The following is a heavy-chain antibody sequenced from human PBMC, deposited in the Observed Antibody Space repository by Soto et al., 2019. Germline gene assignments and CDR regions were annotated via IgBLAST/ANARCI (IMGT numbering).Heavy chain of an antibody. CDR1: GFTFSSYA. J-gene: IGHJ6*02. Sequence: QVQLVESGGGVVQPGRSLRLSCAASGFTFSSYAMHWVRQAPGKGLEWVAVTSYDGSNKYYADSVKGRFTISRDNSKNTLYLQMNSLRAEDTAVYYCARDIALQHYYYYGMDVWGQGTTVTVSS. D-gene: IGHD6-13*01. V-gene: IGHV3-30-3*01. CDR3: ARDIALQHYYYYGMDV. CDR2: TSYDGSNK.